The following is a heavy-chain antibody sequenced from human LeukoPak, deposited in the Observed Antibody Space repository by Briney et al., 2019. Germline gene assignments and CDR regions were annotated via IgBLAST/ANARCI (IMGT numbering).Heavy chain of an antibody. CDR3: ARGLVTTSIYYYYMDV. CDR1: GYTFTGYF. V-gene: IGHV1-2*02. J-gene: IGHJ6*03. Sequence: ASVKVSCKASGYTFTGYFMHWVRQAPGQGLDRMGWINPNTGGTKYAQKFQGRVTMTRDTSIGTAYMELSTVTSDDTAVYYCARGLVTTSIYYYYMDVWGKGTTVTVSS. D-gene: IGHD4-17*01. CDR2: INPNTGGT.